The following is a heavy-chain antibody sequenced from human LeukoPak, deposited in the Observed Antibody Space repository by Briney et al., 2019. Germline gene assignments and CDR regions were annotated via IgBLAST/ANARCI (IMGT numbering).Heavy chain of an antibody. Sequence: PGGSLRLSCAASGFTFSNYNMNWVRQAPGKGLEWISYITGSSSSIYYADSVKGRFTISRDNSKDTVYLQMNSLRAEDTAVYYCAKDRRYCNGGSCRIFDYWGQGTLVSVSS. J-gene: IGHJ4*02. CDR1: GFTFSNYN. D-gene: IGHD2-15*01. CDR2: ITGSSSSI. CDR3: AKDRRYCNGGSCRIFDY. V-gene: IGHV3-48*01.